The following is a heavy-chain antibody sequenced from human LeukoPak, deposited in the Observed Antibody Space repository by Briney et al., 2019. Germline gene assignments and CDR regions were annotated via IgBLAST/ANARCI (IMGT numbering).Heavy chain of an antibody. CDR1: GFTFSNYA. V-gene: IGHV3-23*01. D-gene: IGHD2-15*01. Sequence: GGSLRLSCAASGFTFSNYAMSWVRQAPGKGLEWVSSISGSGGSTYYADSVKGRFTISRDNSKNTLYLQMNNLRAEDTAVYYCASSYCSGGTCYSTGELDYWGQGTLVTVSS. CDR3: ASSYCSGGTCYSTGELDY. J-gene: IGHJ4*02. CDR2: ISGSGGST.